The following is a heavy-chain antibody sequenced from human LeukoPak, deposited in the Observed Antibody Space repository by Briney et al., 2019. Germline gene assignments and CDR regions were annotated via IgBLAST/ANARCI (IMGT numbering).Heavy chain of an antibody. Sequence: SQTLSLTCAISGDSVSSESASWNWIRHSPSRGLEWLGRTYYRCKWYNDYAVAVKRRRHINTDRAKNKFSLQLNTVSPGDKAVYFCAREDEVATTWSWFDPWGQGTPVTVSS. CDR1: GDSVSSESAS. J-gene: IGHJ5*02. CDR3: AREDEVATTWSWFDP. D-gene: IGHD1-26*01. CDR2: TYYRCKWYN. V-gene: IGHV6-1*01.